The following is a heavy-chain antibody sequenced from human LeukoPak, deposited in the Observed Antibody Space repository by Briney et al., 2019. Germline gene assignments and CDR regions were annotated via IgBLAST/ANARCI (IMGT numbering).Heavy chain of an antibody. V-gene: IGHV3-30*18. CDR1: GFTFSSYG. D-gene: IGHD6-13*01. J-gene: IGHJ4*02. CDR2: ISYDGSNK. Sequence: LPGGSLRLSCAASGFTFSSYGMHWVRQAPGKGLEWVAVISYDGSNKYYADSVKGRFTISRDNSKNTLYLQMNSLRAEDTAVYYCAKLGYSSSNPRQVDYWGQGTLVTVSS. CDR3: AKLGYSSSNPRQVDY.